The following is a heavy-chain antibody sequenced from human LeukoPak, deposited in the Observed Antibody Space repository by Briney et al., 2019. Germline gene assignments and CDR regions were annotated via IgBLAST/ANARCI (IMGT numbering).Heavy chain of an antibody. CDR2: INPNSGGT. Sequence: ASVKVSCKASGYTFTGHHLHWVRQAPGQGLEWMGWINPNSGGTNYAQKFQGRVTMTRDTSISTAYMELSRLRSDDTAVYYCARGIPRFSPYSWFDPWGQGTLVTVSS. V-gene: IGHV1-2*02. J-gene: IGHJ5*02. D-gene: IGHD2-21*01. CDR1: GYTFTGHH. CDR3: ARGIPRFSPYSWFDP.